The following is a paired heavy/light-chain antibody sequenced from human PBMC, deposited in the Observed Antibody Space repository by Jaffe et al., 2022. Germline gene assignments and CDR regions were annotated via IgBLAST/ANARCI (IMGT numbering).Light chain of an antibody. J-gene: IGLJ3*02. CDR3: AAWDDSLSGLWV. CDR1: SSNIGSNY. V-gene: IGLV1-47*01. Sequence: QSVLTQPPSASGTPGQRVTISCSGSSSNIGSNYVYWYQQLPGTAPKLLIYRNNQRPSGVPDRFSGSKSGTSASLAISGLRSEDEADYYCAAWDDSLSGLWVFGGGTKLTVL. CDR2: RNN.
Heavy chain of an antibody. CDR3: ARGGSGDYIWGSYRRSYFDY. CDR1: GGSISSSNW. Sequence: QVQLQESGPGLVKPSGTLSLTCAVSGGSISSSNWWSWVRQPPGKGLEWIGEIYHSGSTNYNPSLKSRVTISVDKSKNQFSLKLSSVTAADTAVYYCARGGSGDYIWGSYRRSYFDYWGQGTLVTVSS. J-gene: IGHJ4*02. V-gene: IGHV4-4*02. CDR2: IYHSGST. D-gene: IGHD3-16*02.